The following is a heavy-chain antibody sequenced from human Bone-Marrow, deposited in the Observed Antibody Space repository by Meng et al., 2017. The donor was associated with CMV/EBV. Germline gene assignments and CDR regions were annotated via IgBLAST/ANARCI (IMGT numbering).Heavy chain of an antibody. CDR3: ARQLGYCSSTRCYLDNWFDP. CDR2: IKQDGSEK. CDR1: GFTFSSYW. D-gene: IGHD2-2*01. V-gene: IGHV3-7*01. J-gene: IGHJ5*02. Sequence: ESLKISCAASGFTFSSYWMSWVRQAPGKGLEWVANIKQDGSEKYYVDSVKGRFTISRDNAKNSLYLQMNSLRAEDTAVYYCARQLGYCSSTRCYLDNWFDPWGQGTLVTVSS.